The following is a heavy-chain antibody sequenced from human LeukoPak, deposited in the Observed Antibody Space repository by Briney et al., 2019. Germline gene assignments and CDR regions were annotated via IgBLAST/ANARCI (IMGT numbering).Heavy chain of an antibody. Sequence: PSETLSLTRTVSGGSISSSSYYWGWIRQPPGKGLEWIGSIYYSGSTYYNPSLKSRVTISVDTSKNQFSLKLSSVTAADTAVYYCATGGDWGRHAFGIWGQGTMVTVSS. CDR3: ATGGDWGRHAFGI. CDR1: GGSISSSSYY. D-gene: IGHD2-21*02. CDR2: IYYSGST. J-gene: IGHJ3*02. V-gene: IGHV4-39*01.